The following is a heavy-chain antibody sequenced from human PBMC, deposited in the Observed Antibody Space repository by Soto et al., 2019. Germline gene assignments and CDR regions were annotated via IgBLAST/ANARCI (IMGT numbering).Heavy chain of an antibody. CDR3: ARDSWRDGYNYWAHYYGMDV. V-gene: IGHV3-30-3*01. CDR1: GFTFSSYA. J-gene: IGHJ6*02. Sequence: QVQLVESGGGVVQPGRSLRLSCAASGFTFSSYAMHRVRQAPGKGLEWVAVISYDGSNKYYADSVKGRFTISRDNSKNTLYLQMNSLRAEDTAVYYCARDSWRDGYNYWAHYYGMDVWGQGTTVTVSS. CDR2: ISYDGSNK. D-gene: IGHD5-12*01.